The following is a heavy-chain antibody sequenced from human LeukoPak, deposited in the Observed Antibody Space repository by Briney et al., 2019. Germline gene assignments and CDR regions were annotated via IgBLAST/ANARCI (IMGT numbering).Heavy chain of an antibody. CDR3: AKYCSGGNCYSGLY. D-gene: IGHD2-15*01. CDR2: FRSSGGST. CDR1: GFTLSRYA. J-gene: IGHJ4*02. V-gene: IGHV3-23*01. Sequence: GGSLRLSCAASGFTLSRYAMTWVRQAPGKGLEWVSTFRSSGGSTYYADSVKGWFTISRDSSKNTLFLQMNSLRAEDTAVYYCAKYCSGGNCYSGLYWGQGTLVTVSS.